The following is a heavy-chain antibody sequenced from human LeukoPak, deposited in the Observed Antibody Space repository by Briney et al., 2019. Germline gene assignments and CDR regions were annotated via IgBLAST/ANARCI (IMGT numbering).Heavy chain of an antibody. Sequence: GGSLRLSCAASGFTFSDYWMSWVRQAPGKGLEWVANIKQDGSEKKYVDSVRDRFTISRDNAKNSLSLQMNSLRGEDTAVYYCARLDFRSGYPQYWGQGTLVTVS. D-gene: IGHD3-3*01. J-gene: IGHJ4*02. CDR1: GFTFSDYW. CDR3: ARLDFRSGYPQY. V-gene: IGHV3-7*01. CDR2: IKQDGSEK.